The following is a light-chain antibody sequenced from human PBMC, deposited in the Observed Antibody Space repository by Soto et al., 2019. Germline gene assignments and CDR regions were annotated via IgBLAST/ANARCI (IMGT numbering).Light chain of an antibody. CDR3: QQYHNRPPIT. V-gene: IGKV3-15*01. J-gene: IGKJ5*01. CDR1: QSVSSN. CDR2: DAS. Sequence: EIVMTQSPATLSVSPGERATLSCRASQSVSSNLAWYQQKPGQAPRLLICDASTRATGIPARFSGSGAGTEFTLTISSLQSEDFAVYHCQQYHNRPPITFGQGTRLEIK.